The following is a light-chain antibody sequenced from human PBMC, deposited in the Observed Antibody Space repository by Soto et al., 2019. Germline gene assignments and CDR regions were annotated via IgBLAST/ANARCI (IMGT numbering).Light chain of an antibody. CDR3: HQFDYYPVT. CDR2: KAS. CDR1: QRVNTW. V-gene: IGKV1-5*03. J-gene: IGKJ4*01. Sequence: DIQLTQSPSTLSASVGDRVTITCRASQRVNTWLAWYQQKPGKAPKLLIQKASTLQNPVPSRFCGTASRTVSSLTISSLQLDDSATQYCHQFDYYPVTCGGGNKVQI.